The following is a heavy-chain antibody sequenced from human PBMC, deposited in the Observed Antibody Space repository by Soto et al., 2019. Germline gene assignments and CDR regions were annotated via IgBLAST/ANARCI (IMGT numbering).Heavy chain of an antibody. D-gene: IGHD3-3*01. V-gene: IGHV3-30*18. J-gene: IGHJ4*02. CDR3: AKGKLNFWSGYYDY. CDR2: ISYDGSNK. Sequence: GGSLRLSCAASGFTFSSYGMHWVRQAPGKGLEWVAVISYDGSNKYYADSVKGRLTISRDNSKNTLYLQMNSLRAEDTAVYYCAKGKLNFWSGYYDYWGQGTLVTVSS. CDR1: GFTFSSYG.